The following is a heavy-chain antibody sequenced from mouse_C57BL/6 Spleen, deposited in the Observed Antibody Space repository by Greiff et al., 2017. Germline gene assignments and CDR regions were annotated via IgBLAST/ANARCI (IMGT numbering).Heavy chain of an antibody. J-gene: IGHJ2*01. CDR3: ARDDDGYYLYYFDY. CDR1: GYSITSGYY. D-gene: IGHD2-3*01. CDR2: ISYDGSN. Sequence: EESGPGLVKPSQSLSLTCSVTGYSITSGYYWNWIRQFPGNKLEWMGYISYDGSNNYNPSLKNRISITRDTSKNQFFLKLNSVTTEDTATYYCARDDDGYYLYYFDYWGQGTTLTVSS. V-gene: IGHV3-6*01.